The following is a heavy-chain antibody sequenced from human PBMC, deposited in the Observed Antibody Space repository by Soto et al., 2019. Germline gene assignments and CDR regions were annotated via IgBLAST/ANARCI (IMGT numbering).Heavy chain of an antibody. CDR3: AKFPWAVTTEYFQH. Sequence: QVPLQESGPGLVKPSQTLSLTCTVSGGSISSGDYYWSWIRQPPGKGLEWIGYIYYSGSTYYNPSRKSRVTISVDTSKNQFSLKLSSVTAADTAVYYCAKFPWAVTTEYFQHWGQGTLVTVSS. V-gene: IGHV4-30-4*01. J-gene: IGHJ1*01. CDR1: GGSISSGDYY. D-gene: IGHD4-17*01. CDR2: IYYSGST.